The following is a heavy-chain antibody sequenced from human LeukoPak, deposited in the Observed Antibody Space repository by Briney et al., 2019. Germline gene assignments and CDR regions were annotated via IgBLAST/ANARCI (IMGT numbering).Heavy chain of an antibody. CDR2: ISGSGGST. V-gene: IGHV3-23*01. D-gene: IGHD6-19*01. J-gene: IGHJ4*02. CDR1: GFSFGDYG. CDR3: ANLYRSGWYFDY. Sequence: GGSLRLSCTASGFSFGDYGMTWLRQPPGKGLEWVSAISGSGGSTYYADSVKGRFTISRDNSKNTVFLQMDSQRAEDTAIYYCANLYRSGWYFDYWGQGTLVTVSS.